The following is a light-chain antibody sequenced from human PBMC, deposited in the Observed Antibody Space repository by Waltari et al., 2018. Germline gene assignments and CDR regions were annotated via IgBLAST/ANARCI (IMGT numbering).Light chain of an antibody. CDR1: QSVRNF. CDR3: QQRSNWPLT. Sequence: DTVFTQSPATLSFSPGERATLSCRASQSVRNFLAWYQQKPGQAPRLLIYDTSNRATGIPARFSGSGFGTDFTLTISSLEPEDFAVYYCQQRSNWPLTFGGGTKVEIK. CDR2: DTS. V-gene: IGKV3-11*01. J-gene: IGKJ4*01.